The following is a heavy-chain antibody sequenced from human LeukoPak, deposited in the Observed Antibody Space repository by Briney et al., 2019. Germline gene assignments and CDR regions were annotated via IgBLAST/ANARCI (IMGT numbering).Heavy chain of an antibody. CDR1: GFTFSSYA. V-gene: IGHV3-23*01. CDR3: AIGSCRSINCFREVHDY. Sequence: GGSLRLSCAASGFTFSSYAMSWVRQAPGKGLEWVSAISGSGGSTYYADSVKGRFTISRDNSKNTLYLQMTSLRAEDTAVYYCAIGSCRSINCFREVHDYWGQGILVTVSS. CDR2: ISGSGGST. J-gene: IGHJ4*02. D-gene: IGHD1-26*01.